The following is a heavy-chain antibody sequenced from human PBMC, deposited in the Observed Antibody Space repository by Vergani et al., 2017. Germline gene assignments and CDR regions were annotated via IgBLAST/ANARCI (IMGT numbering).Heavy chain of an antibody. Sequence: QVQLVQSGAEVKKPGASVQVSCKASGYTFTSYYMHWVRQAPGQGLEWMGIINPSGGSTSYAQKFQGRVTMTRDTSTSTVYMELSSLRSEDTAVYYCARVGVAVAGRGRFDIWGQGTMVTVSS. CDR1: GYTFTSYY. V-gene: IGHV1-46*01. CDR3: ARVGVAVAGRGRFDI. J-gene: IGHJ3*02. D-gene: IGHD6-19*01. CDR2: INPSGGST.